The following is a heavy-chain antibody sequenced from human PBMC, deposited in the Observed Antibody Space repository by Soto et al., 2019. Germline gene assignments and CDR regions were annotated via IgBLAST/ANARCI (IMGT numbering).Heavy chain of an antibody. CDR2: ISGSGGNT. Sequence: PGGSLILSCAGSGFTFSSYIMTWVRQAPGKGLKWVSAISGSGGNTYYADSVKGRFTISRDNSKNTLFLQMNSLRDEDTAVYYCAFWAGSHSNWYGPFDYWGQGTLVTVSS. CDR1: GFTFSSYI. D-gene: IGHD6-13*01. CDR3: AFWAGSHSNWYGPFDY. V-gene: IGHV3-23*01. J-gene: IGHJ4*02.